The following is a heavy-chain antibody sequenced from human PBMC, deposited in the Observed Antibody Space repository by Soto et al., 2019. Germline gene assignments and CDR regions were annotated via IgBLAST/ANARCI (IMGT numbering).Heavy chain of an antibody. CDR3: ARNPGAGSDYDRARLVMAF. V-gene: IGHV4-59*01. J-gene: IGHJ6*02. CDR2: IYYSGST. Sequence: SETLSLTCTVSGGSISSYYWSWIRQPPGKGLEWIGYIYYSGSTNYSPSLKSRVTISVDTSKNQFSLKLSSVTAADTAVYYCARNPGAGSDYDRARLVMAFWGQGTTVTVSS. D-gene: IGHD3-10*01. CDR1: GGSISSYY.